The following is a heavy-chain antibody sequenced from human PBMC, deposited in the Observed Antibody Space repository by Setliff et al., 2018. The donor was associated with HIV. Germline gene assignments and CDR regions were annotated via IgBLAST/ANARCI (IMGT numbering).Heavy chain of an antibody. J-gene: IGHJ6*03. Sequence: SETLSLTCAVYGGSFSGYCWSWIRQPPGKGLEWIGEIQHSGRISCNPSLRSRVTTSVDTSKNQFSLRLRSVTAADTAVYYCARVSCSSLYSIPRYYYYSMDVWGNGTTVTVSS. CDR3: ARVSCSSLYSIPRYYYYSMDV. D-gene: IGHD6-13*01. V-gene: IGHV4-34*01. CDR1: GGSFSGYC. CDR2: IQHSGRI.